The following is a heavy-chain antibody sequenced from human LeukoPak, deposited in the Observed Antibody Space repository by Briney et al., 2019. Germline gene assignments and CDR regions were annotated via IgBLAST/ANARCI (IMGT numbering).Heavy chain of an antibody. CDR2: IYYSGST. CDR1: GGSVSRSPYY. V-gene: IGHV4-39*07. CDR3: ARFWGSSSWAPALGGVPFDI. Sequence: SETLSLTCTVSGGSVSRSPYYWGWIRQPPGKGLEWIGNIYYSGSTYYNPSLKSRVTISVDTSKNQFSLKLSSVTAADTAVYYCARFWGSSSWAPALGGVPFDIWGQGTMVTVSS. J-gene: IGHJ3*02. D-gene: IGHD6-13*01.